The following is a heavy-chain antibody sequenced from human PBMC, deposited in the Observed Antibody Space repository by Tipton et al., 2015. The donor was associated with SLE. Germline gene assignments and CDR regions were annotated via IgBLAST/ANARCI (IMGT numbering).Heavy chain of an antibody. J-gene: IGHJ3*02. CDR1: GGSISSSSYY. Sequence: TLSLTCTVSGGSISSSSYYWGWIRQPPGKGLEWIGSIYYSGSTYYNPSLKSRVTISVDTSKNQFSLKLSSVTAADTAVYYCARSLIVGLWDDAFDIWGQGTMVTVSS. D-gene: IGHD1-26*01. CDR2: IYYSGST. V-gene: IGHV4-39*07. CDR3: ARSLIVGLWDDAFDI.